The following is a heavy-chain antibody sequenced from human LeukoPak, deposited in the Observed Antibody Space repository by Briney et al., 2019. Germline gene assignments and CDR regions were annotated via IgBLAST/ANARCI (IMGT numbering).Heavy chain of an antibody. Sequence: ASVKVSCKASGYTFTSYGISWVRQAPGQGLEWMGWISAYNGNTNYAQKLQGRVTMTTDTSTSTAYMEQRSLRSDDTAVYYCAATMVRGVIRADYYYYMDVWGKGTTVTVSS. V-gene: IGHV1-18*01. J-gene: IGHJ6*03. CDR3: AATMVRGVIRADYYYYMDV. CDR1: GYTFTSYG. CDR2: ISAYNGNT. D-gene: IGHD3-10*01.